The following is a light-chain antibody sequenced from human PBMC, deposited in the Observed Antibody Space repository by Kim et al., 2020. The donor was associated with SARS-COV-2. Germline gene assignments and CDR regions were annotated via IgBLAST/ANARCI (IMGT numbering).Light chain of an antibody. Sequence: GQSITISCTGTGSDVGGYNYVSWYQQHPVKVPKLMIYDVNKRPSGISNRFSGSKSGNTASLTISGLQAEDEADYYCTSYTSSSTYVFGTGTKVTVL. CDR3: TSYTSSSTYV. CDR2: DVN. J-gene: IGLJ1*01. V-gene: IGLV2-14*04. CDR1: GSDVGGYNY.